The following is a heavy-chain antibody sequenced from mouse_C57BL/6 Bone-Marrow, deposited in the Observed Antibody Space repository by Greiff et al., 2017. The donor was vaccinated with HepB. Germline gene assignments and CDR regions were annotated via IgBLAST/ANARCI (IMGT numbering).Heavy chain of an antibody. J-gene: IGHJ4*01. V-gene: IGHV12-3*01. CDR2: ITHSGET. D-gene: IGHD1-1*01. Sequence: KLEESGPGLVKPSQSLFLTCSITGFPITSGYYWIWLRQSPGKPLEWMGYITHSGETFYNPSLQSPISITRETSKNQFFLQLNSVTTEDTAMYYCATITTVDYYAMDYWGQGTSVTVSS. CDR1: GFPITSGYY. CDR3: ATITTVDYYAMDY.